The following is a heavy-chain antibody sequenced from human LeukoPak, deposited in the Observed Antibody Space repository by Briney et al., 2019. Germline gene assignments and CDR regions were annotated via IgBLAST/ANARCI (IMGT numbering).Heavy chain of an antibody. J-gene: IGHJ4*02. Sequence: GGSLRLSCAASVFTFSSYSMKWVRQAPGKGLEWVSHIDGGSSAIYYADSVKGRFTISRDNARNSLYLQMNSLRGEDTGVYYCARDSGRGGSCDYWGQGSLVTVSS. V-gene: IGHV3-48*01. D-gene: IGHD2-15*01. CDR3: ARDSGRGGSCDY. CDR2: IDGGSSAI. CDR1: VFTFSSYS.